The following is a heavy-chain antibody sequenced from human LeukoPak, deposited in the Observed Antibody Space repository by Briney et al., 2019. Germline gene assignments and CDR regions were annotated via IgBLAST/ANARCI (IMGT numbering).Heavy chain of an antibody. CDR3: ASTNCSSAGCYGANWFDP. CDR1: GGSISSGDYY. V-gene: IGHV4-30-4*08. D-gene: IGHD2-2*01. J-gene: IGHJ5*02. CDR2: IYYSGNT. Sequence: PSQTLSLTCTVSGGSISSGDYYWSWIRQPPGKGLEWTGYIYYSGNTFHYNPSLKSRVNISVDTSKNQFSLRLSFVTAVDTAVYYCASTNCSSAGCYGANWFDPWGQGTLVTVSS.